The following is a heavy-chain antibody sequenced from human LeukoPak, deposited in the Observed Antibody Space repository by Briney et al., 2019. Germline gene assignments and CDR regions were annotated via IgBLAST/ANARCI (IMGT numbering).Heavy chain of an antibody. V-gene: IGHV4-34*01. J-gene: IGHJ6*03. CDR3: ARDPDYFVSGMDV. Sequence: PSETLSLTCAVYGGSFSANFWTWIRRPPGKGLEWIGEINPSGSANYNPSLKSRVTISVDTSKNQISLKLKSVTVADTAVYFCARDPDYFVSGMDVWGGGTKVTVSS. CDR2: INPSGSA. D-gene: IGHD2/OR15-2a*01. CDR1: GGSFSANF.